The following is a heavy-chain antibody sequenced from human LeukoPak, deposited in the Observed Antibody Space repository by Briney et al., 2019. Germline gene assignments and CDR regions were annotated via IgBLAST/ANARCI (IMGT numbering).Heavy chain of an antibody. CDR1: GGSISSGGYY. V-gene: IGHV4-31*03. J-gene: IGHJ4*02. CDR3: ARTGQLVRNGNFDY. D-gene: IGHD6-13*01. Sequence: SETLSLTCTVSGGSISSGGYYWSWIRQHPGKGLEWIGYIYYSGSTYYNPSLKSRVTISVDTSKNHFSLKLSSVTAADTAVYYCARTGQLVRNGNFDYWGQGTLVTVSS. CDR2: IYYSGST.